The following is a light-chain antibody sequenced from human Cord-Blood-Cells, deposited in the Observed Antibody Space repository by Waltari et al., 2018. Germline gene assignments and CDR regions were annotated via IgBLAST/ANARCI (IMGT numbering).Light chain of an antibody. CDR3: QQYGSSPT. Sequence: EIVLMQSPGTLSLSPGERATLSCRASQSVSSSYLAWYQQKPGQAPRLLIYGASSRATGIPDRFSVSGSGTDFTLTISRLEPEDFAVYYCQQYGSSPTFGQGTKLEIK. V-gene: IGKV3-20*01. J-gene: IGKJ2*01. CDR1: QSVSSSY. CDR2: GAS.